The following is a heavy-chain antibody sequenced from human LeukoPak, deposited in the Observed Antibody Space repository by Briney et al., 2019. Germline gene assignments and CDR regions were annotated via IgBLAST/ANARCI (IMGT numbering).Heavy chain of an antibody. CDR3: ARGTSSSTRYYYYGMDV. CDR1: GYTFTSYG. Sequence: ASVKVSCKASGYTFTSYGISRVRQAPGQGLEWMGWISAYNGNTNYAQKLQGRVTMTTDTSTSTAYMELRSLRSDDTAVYYCARGTSSSTRYYYYGMDVWGQGTTVTVSS. J-gene: IGHJ6*02. D-gene: IGHD3-10*01. V-gene: IGHV1-18*01. CDR2: ISAYNGNT.